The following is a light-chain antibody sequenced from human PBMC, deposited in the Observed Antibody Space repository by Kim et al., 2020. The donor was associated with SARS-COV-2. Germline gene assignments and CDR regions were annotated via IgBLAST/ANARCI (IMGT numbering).Light chain of an antibody. CDR3: QVWDSSSDHWV. Sequence: SYELTQPPSVSVAPGQTARITCGGNNMGSKSVHWYQQKPGQAPVLVIYYDSDRPSGIPERFSGSNSGNTATLTISRVNAGDEADYYCQVWDSSSDHWVFGGGTQLTVL. CDR1: NMGSKS. CDR2: YDS. V-gene: IGLV3-21*04. J-gene: IGLJ3*02.